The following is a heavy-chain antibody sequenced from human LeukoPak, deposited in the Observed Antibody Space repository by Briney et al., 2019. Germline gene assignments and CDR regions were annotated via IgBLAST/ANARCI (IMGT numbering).Heavy chain of an antibody. D-gene: IGHD1-14*01. CDR2: IYYTGST. CDR3: ARGQYSGILQY. V-gene: IGHV4-59*01. J-gene: IGHJ4*02. Sequence: SETLSLTCSVSGDSISSSYWSWIRQPPGKGLEWIGYIYYTGSTNYNPSLKSRVTISVDTSKNQFSLNLSSVTAADTAVYYCARGQYSGILQYWGQGTLVTVSS. CDR1: GDSISSSY.